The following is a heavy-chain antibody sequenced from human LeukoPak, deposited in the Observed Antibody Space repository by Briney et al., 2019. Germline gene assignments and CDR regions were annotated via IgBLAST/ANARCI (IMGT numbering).Heavy chain of an antibody. D-gene: IGHD4-11*01. CDR3: ARDRNYPRDQFDY. Sequence: GGSLRLSCLASGFTFGSYAMSWVRQAPGKGLEWVSAISGSGKSNSPWYADSVRGRSTISRDNSKNTVYLQMQNLRAEDTAIYFCARDRNYPRDQFDYWGQGTLVTVSS. J-gene: IGHJ4*02. V-gene: IGHV3-23*01. CDR2: ISGSGKSNSP. CDR1: GFTFGSYA.